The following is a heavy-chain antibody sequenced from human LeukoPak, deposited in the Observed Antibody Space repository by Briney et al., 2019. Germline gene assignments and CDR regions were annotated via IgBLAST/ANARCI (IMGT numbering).Heavy chain of an antibody. Sequence: SVKVSCKASGGTFSSYAISWVRQAPGQGLEWMGRIIPIFGTANYAQRFQGRVTITTDESTSTAYMELSSLRSEDTAVYYCARGDSSGYYGDYWGQGTLVTVSS. CDR1: GGTFSSYA. J-gene: IGHJ4*02. CDR3: ARGDSSGYYGDY. V-gene: IGHV1-69*05. D-gene: IGHD3-22*01. CDR2: IIPIFGTA.